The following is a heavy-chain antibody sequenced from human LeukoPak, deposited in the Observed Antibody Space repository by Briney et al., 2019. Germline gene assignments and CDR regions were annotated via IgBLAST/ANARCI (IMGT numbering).Heavy chain of an antibody. D-gene: IGHD1-14*01. J-gene: IGHJ4*02. Sequence: PGVSLRLSCAASGFTFSVHWMSWVRQSPGKGLGWVANINQCGSDKYYVDSVKGRFTISRDNANNLLYLQRNSLRGEATAVYYCTRDRSRAEDDWGQGTLVTVSS. CDR1: GFTFSVHW. CDR3: TRDRSRAEDD. CDR2: INQCGSDK. V-gene: IGHV3-7*01.